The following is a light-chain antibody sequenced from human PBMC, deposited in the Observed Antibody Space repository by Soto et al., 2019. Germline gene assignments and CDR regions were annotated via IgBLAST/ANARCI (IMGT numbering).Light chain of an antibody. V-gene: IGKV1-9*01. CDR2: AAS. J-gene: IGKJ4*01. CDR1: QGMNSD. CDR3: HQLDSYPLT. Sequence: EIQMTQSPSTLSACVGDRVAITCRASQGMNSDLAWYQQKPGKAPKLLIYAASTLQSGVPSRFSGSRSGTEFTLTISSLQPEDVAAYYCHQLDSYPLTFGGGTKVDI.